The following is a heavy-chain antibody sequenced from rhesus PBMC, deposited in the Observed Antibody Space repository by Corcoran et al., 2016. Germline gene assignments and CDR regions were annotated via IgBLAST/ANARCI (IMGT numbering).Heavy chain of an antibody. CDR2: VNGNSANT. J-gene: IGHJ6*01. CDR1: GGSISGYYN. CDR3: ARQGYTNHLGGLDS. V-gene: IGHV4-143*01. Sequence: QVQLQESGPGLVRPSETLSLTCTVSGGSISGYYNWTWIRPPPGKGLEWIGGVNGNSANTHHNPALKRRVTTSKDTSKNQFSLRLTSGTAADTAVYYCARQGYTNHLGGLDSWGQGVVVTVSS. D-gene: IGHD2-39*02.